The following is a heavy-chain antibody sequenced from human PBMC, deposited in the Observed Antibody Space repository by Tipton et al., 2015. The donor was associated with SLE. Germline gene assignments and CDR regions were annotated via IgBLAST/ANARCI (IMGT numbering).Heavy chain of an antibody. V-gene: IGHV3-23*01. J-gene: IGHJ4*02. Sequence: GSLRLSCAASGFTFSAYAMNWVRQAPGKGLEWVSHISVSGDDTYYADSVKGRFTISRDSSKSTLYLQMNSLGAEDTAVYYCAKGGRLRSDLSSDYWGQGILVTVSS. D-gene: IGHD1-26*01. CDR1: GFTFSAYA. CDR3: AKGGRLRSDLSSDY. CDR2: ISVSGDDT.